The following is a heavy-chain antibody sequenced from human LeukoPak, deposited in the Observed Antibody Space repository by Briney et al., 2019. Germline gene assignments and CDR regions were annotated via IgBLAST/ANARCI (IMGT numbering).Heavy chain of an antibody. CDR2: FYSGGSA. J-gene: IGHJ4*02. Sequence: HPSETLSLTCTVSGGSISSYYWSWIRQPAGKRLEWIGRFYSGGSADYNPSLKSRVTMSVDTSKNQFSLKLSSVTAADTAVYYCARVYSGYDLPGSLANYYFDYWGQGTLVTVSS. CDR3: ARVYSGYDLPGSLANYYFDY. D-gene: IGHD5-12*01. V-gene: IGHV4-4*07. CDR1: GGSISSYY.